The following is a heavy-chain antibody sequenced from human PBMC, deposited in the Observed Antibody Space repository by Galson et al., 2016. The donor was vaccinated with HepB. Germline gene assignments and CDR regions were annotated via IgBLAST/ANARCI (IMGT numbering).Heavy chain of an antibody. V-gene: IGHV5-10-1*01. CDR3: ARKSYYYYGMDV. Sequence: QSGAEVKKPGESLKISCKGSGYIFTNYWIGWVRQMPGKGLEWMGRIDPSDSETNYSPSFQGHVTISADKSISTAYLQWSSLKASDTAMYYCARKSYYYYGMDVWGQGTTVTVSS. CDR2: IDPSDSET. CDR1: GYIFTNYW. J-gene: IGHJ6*02.